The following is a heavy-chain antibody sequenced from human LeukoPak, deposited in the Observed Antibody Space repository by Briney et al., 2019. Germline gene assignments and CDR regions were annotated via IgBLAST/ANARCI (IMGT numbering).Heavy chain of an antibody. J-gene: IGHJ5*02. D-gene: IGHD3-3*02. CDR2: INHSGST. Sequence: PSESLSLTCAVYGGSFSGYYWNWIRQPPGKGREWVGEINHSGSTNYNPSLKSGVTISVDTSKNQFSLKLSSVTAADTAVYYCARGRGISSNNWFDLWGQGTLVTVSS. CDR3: ARGRGISSNNWFDL. V-gene: IGHV4-34*01. CDR1: GGSFSGYY.